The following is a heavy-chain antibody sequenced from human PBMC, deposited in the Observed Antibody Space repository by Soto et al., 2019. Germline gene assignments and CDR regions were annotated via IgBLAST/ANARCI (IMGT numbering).Heavy chain of an antibody. CDR3: AQLALWFGEFGRGY. CDR2: ISNNGDAT. J-gene: IGHJ4*02. D-gene: IGHD3-10*01. V-gene: IGHV3-23*01. Sequence: LRLSCAAPGINFRSFAMSWVRQAPGKGLQWVASISNNGDATYYADSVKGRFHISRDNSKKTVFLEMNSLRVEDTAVYYCAQLALWFGEFGRGYWGQGALVTVSS. CDR1: GINFRSFA.